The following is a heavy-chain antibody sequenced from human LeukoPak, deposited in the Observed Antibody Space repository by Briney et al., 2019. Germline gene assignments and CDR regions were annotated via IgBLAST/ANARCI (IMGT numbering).Heavy chain of an antibody. D-gene: IGHD3-10*01. CDR2: IYYSGST. CDR3: ARIGNYDSGSSIGMDV. CDR1: GGSISSYY. J-gene: IGHJ6*02. Sequence: SETLSLTCTVSGGSISSYYWSWIRQPPGKGLEWIGYIYYSGSTNYNPSLKSRVTISVDTSKNQFSLKLNSVTAADTAVYYCARIGNYDSGSSIGMDVWGQGTTVTVSS. V-gene: IGHV4-59*08.